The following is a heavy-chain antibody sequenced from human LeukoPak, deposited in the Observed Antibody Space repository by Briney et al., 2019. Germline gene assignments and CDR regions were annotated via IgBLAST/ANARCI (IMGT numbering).Heavy chain of an antibody. J-gene: IGHJ6*03. V-gene: IGHV3-15*01. CDR2: IKSKTDGGTA. CDR3: TPDLMDV. Sequence: PGGSLRLSCVVSGFSFTNAWMSWVRQAPGKGLEWVGRIKSKTDGGTADYAAPVRGRFTMWRDDARSALYLQMNSLQTEDTAVYYCTPDLMDVWGKGTTVTVSS. CDR1: GFSFTNAW.